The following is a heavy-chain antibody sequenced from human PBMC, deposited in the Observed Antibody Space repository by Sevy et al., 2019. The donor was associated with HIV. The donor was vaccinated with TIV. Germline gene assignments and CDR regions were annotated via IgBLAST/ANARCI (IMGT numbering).Heavy chain of an antibody. Sequence: GGSLRLSCAASGFTFSDYYMSWIRQAPGKGLEWVSYISSSSSYTNYADSVKGRFTISRDNAKNSLYLQMNSLRAEDTAVYYCARDLGDDYGSGSYYMMYYYYYYGMDVWGQGTTVTVSS. CDR2: ISSSSSYT. D-gene: IGHD3-10*01. V-gene: IGHV3-11*06. J-gene: IGHJ6*02. CDR1: GFTFSDYY. CDR3: ARDLGDDYGSGSYYMMYYYYYYGMDV.